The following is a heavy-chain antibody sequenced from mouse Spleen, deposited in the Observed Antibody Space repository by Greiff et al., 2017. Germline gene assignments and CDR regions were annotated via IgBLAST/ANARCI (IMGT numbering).Heavy chain of an antibody. V-gene: IGHV5-4*01. Sequence: EVKVVESGGGLVKPGGSLKLSCAASGFTFSSYAMSWVRQTPEKRLEWVATISDGGSYTYYPDNVKGRFTISRDNAKNNLYLQMSHLKSEDTAMYYCARDATGWFAYWGQGTLVTVSA. CDR2: ISDGGSYT. CDR3: ARDATGWFAY. CDR1: GFTFSSYA. J-gene: IGHJ3*01.